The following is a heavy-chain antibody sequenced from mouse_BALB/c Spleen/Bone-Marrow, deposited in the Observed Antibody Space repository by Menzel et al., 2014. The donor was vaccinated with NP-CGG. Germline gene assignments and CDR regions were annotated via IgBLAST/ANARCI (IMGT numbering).Heavy chain of an antibody. Sequence: EVMLVESGGGLVQPGGSRQLSCAASGFTFSSFGMHWVRQAPEKGLEWVAYISSGSRTIYYADTVKGRFTIARENPKNDLVRQMTSLRSEDTAMYYCARSYDGYYGFAYWGQGTLVSGSA. V-gene: IGHV5-17*02. D-gene: IGHD2-3*01. CDR2: ISSGSRTI. CDR3: ARSYDGYYGFAY. CDR1: GFTFSSFG. J-gene: IGHJ3*01.